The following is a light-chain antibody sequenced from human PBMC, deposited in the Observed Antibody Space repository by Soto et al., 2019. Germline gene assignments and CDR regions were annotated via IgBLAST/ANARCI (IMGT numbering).Light chain of an antibody. CDR3: HQRSSWPIT. CDR1: QSVSSSN. Sequence: IGMTQSPATLSVSPGERATLSCRASQSVSSSNLAWYQQKPAQAPRLLIYAASRRAPGIPERFSGSGSGTDFTLTISRLEPEDFAVYYCHQRSSWPITFGQGTRLEIK. V-gene: IGKV3D-20*02. CDR2: AAS. J-gene: IGKJ5*01.